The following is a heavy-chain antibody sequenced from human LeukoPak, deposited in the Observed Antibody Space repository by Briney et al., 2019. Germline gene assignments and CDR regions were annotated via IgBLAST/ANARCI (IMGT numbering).Heavy chain of an antibody. CDR3: ARGFLTVTSYWYFDL. Sequence: SETLSLTCAVYGGSFSGYYWSWIRQPPGKGLEWIGEINHSGSTNYNPSLKSRVTISVDTSKNQFSLKLSSVTAADTAVYYCARGFLTVTSYWYFDLWGRGTLVTVSS. D-gene: IGHD4-17*01. J-gene: IGHJ2*01. CDR1: GGSFSGYY. CDR2: INHSGST. V-gene: IGHV4-34*01.